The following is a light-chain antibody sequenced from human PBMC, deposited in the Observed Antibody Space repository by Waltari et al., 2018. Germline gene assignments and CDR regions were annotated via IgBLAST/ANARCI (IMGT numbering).Light chain of an antibody. CDR3: QHYVRLPAT. Sequence: FRASQSVSRTLAWYQQKPGEAPRLLIYGASNSATGIPERFSGGRSGTDCSLTISRLEPEDFAVYYCQHYVRLPATCCQGNKVEIK. V-gene: IGKV3-20*01. CDR2: GAS. J-gene: IGKJ1*01. CDR1: QSVSRT.